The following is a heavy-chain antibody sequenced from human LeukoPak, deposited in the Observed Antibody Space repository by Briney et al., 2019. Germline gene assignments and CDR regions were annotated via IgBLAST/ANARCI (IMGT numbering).Heavy chain of an antibody. CDR3: AKDSWNYFLGGSRPRHFDY. J-gene: IGHJ4*02. CDR1: GFTFSSYG. Sequence: GRSLRLSCAASGFTFSSYGMHWVRQAPGKGLEWVAVISYDGSNKYYTDSVKGRFTISRDNSKNTLYLQVNSLRAEDTAVYYCAKDSWNYFLGGSRPRHFDYWSQGTLVTVSS. D-gene: IGHD1-7*01. CDR2: ISYDGSNK. V-gene: IGHV3-30*18.